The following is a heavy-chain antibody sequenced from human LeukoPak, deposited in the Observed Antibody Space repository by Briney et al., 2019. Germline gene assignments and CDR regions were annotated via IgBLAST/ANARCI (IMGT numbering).Heavy chain of an antibody. CDR2: IIPILGIA. Sequence: ASVKVSCKASGGTFSSYAISWVRQAPGQGLEWMGRIIPILGIANYAQKFQGRVTITADKSTSTAYMELSSLRSEDTAVYYCAGDTPDDFWSGYYSFGYYYGMDVWGQGTTVTVSS. V-gene: IGHV1-69*04. CDR1: GGTFSSYA. CDR3: AGDTPDDFWSGYYSFGYYYGMDV. D-gene: IGHD3-3*01. J-gene: IGHJ6*02.